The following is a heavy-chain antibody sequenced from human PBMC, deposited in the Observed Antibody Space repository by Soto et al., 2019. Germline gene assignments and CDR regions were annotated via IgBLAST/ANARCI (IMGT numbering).Heavy chain of an antibody. CDR2: IYHSGYT. D-gene: IGHD1-26*01. J-gene: IGHJ6*02. CDR3: AKWEGLGSDYYYYAMDV. CDR1: GGSISSGGYY. V-gene: IGHV4-31*03. Sequence: SETLSLTCTVSGGSISSGGYYWTWIRQHPGKGLEWIAYIYHSGYTFYNPSLKSRATMSVDTSKNQFSLKLRSVTAADTAVYYCAKWEGLGSDYYYYAMDVWGQGTTVTVSS.